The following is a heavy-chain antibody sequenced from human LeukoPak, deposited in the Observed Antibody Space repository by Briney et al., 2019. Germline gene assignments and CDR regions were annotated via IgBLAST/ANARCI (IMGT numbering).Heavy chain of an antibody. CDR3: ARDYFHPYSGSYSGWFDP. CDR2: IWYDGSNK. D-gene: IGHD1-26*01. J-gene: IGHJ5*02. Sequence: GRSLRLSCAASGFTFSSYGMHWVRQAPGKGLEWVAVIWYDGSNKYYADSVKGRFTISRDNFKNTLYLQMNSLRAEDTAVYYCARDYFHPYSGSYSGWFDPWGQGTLVTVSS. V-gene: IGHV3-33*01. CDR1: GFTFSSYG.